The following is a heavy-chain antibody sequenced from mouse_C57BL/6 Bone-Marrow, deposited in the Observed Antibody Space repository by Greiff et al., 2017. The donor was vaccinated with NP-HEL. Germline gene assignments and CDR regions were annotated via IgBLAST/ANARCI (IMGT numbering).Heavy chain of an antibody. CDR2: IDPSDSET. CDR3: ARGYLAY. J-gene: IGHJ3*01. V-gene: IGHV1-52*01. D-gene: IGHD2-3*01. Sequence: QVHVKQPGAELVRPRSSVKLSCKASGYTFTSYWMHWVKQRPIQGLEWIGNIDPSDSETHYNQKFKDKATLTVDKSSSTAYMQLSSLTSEDSAVYYCARGYLAYWGQGTLVTVSA. CDR1: GYTFTSYW.